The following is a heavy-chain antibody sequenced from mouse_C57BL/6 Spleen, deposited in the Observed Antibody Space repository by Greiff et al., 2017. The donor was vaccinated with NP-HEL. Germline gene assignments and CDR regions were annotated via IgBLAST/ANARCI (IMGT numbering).Heavy chain of an antibody. CDR1: GYTFTDYE. V-gene: IGHV1-15*01. Sequence: VQLQQSGAELVRPGASVTLSCKASGYTFTDYEMHWVKQTPVHGLEWIGAIDPETGGTAYNQKFKGKAILTADQSSSTAYMELRGLTSEDSAVYYLTRYEWLLPSWFAYWGQGTLVTVSA. CDR3: TRYEWLLPSWFAY. J-gene: IGHJ3*01. D-gene: IGHD2-3*01. CDR2: IDPETGGT.